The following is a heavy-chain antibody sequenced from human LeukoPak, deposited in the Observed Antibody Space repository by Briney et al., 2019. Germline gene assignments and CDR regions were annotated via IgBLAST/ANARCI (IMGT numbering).Heavy chain of an antibody. CDR3: AKIPGSSWYDGPIDY. Sequence: GGSLRLSCAASGFTFSSYAMSWVRQAPGKGLEWVSAISGSGGSTYYADSVKGRFTISRGNSKNTLYLQMNSLRAEDTAVYYCAKIPGSSWYDGPIDYWGQGTLVTVSS. J-gene: IGHJ4*02. V-gene: IGHV3-23*01. CDR2: ISGSGGST. D-gene: IGHD6-13*01. CDR1: GFTFSSYA.